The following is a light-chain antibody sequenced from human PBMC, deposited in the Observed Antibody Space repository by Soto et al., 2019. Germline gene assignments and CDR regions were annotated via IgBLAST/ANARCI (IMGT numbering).Light chain of an antibody. J-gene: IGKJ5*01. V-gene: IGKV1-12*01. CDR1: RGVSTW. CDR2: TAS. Sequence: DIQMTQSPSSLSASLGDRVSIXXRASRGVSTWLAWYQQKPGKAPNLXIYTASSLQSGVPSRFSGSGSGTDFTLTINGLQPEDFATYYCQQAASFPITFGQGTRLEIK. CDR3: QQAASFPIT.